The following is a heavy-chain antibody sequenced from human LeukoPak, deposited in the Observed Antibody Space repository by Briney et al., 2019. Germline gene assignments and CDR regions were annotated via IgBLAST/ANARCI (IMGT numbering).Heavy chain of an antibody. CDR1: GGTFSSYA. J-gene: IGHJ4*02. V-gene: IGHV1-69*13. D-gene: IGHD2-15*01. Sequence: SVKVSCKASGGTFSSYAIRWVRQAPGQGLEWMGGIIPIFGTANYAQKFQGRVTITADESTSTAYMELSSLRSEDTAVYYCARVKESGYCSGGSCYGRRVSFDYWGQGTLVTVSS. CDR3: ARVKESGYCSGGSCYGRRVSFDY. CDR2: IIPIFGTA.